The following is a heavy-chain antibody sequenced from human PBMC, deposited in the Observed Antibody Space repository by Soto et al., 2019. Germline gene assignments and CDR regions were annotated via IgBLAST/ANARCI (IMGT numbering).Heavy chain of an antibody. Sequence: PGGSLRLSCAASGFTFSNYAMHWVRQAPGKGLEWVSIVCYGGDNTYYADSVKGRFTISRDNSKNTLYLQMNSLRAEDTAVYYCAKDNDRGVINYFDYWGQGTLVTVSS. V-gene: IGHV3-23*01. CDR3: AKDNDRGVINYFDY. CDR2: VCYGGDNT. D-gene: IGHD3-10*02. CDR1: GFTFSNYA. J-gene: IGHJ4*02.